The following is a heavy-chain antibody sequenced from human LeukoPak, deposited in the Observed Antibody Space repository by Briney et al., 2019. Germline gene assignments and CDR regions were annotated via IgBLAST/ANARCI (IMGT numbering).Heavy chain of an antibody. CDR3: ARHLNYYLDY. D-gene: IGHD3-10*01. V-gene: IGHV3-74*01. CDR2: ISSDGSIT. CDR1: GFTFSSYS. Sequence: SGGSLRLSCAASGFTFSSYSMNWVRQAPGKGLVWVSRISSDGSITGYADSVKGRFTISRDNAKNTLYLQMNSLRAEDTAVYYCARHLNYYLDYWGQGTLVTVSS. J-gene: IGHJ4*02.